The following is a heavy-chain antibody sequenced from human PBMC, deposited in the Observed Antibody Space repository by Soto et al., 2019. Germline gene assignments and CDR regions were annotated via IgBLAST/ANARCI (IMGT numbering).Heavy chain of an antibody. CDR1: GGTFRNYA. V-gene: IGHV1-69*01. D-gene: IGHD6-13*01. CDR3: AIPLPKQQLVRGAFDH. CDR2: SIPVSGTA. J-gene: IGHJ4*02. Sequence: QVQLVQSGAEVKKPGSSVKLSCKTSGGTFRNYAINWVRHAPGQGLGWMGGSIPVSGTANYAQTSQGRFTITADESTSTAYMELSSLRSKDTAVYYCAIPLPKQQLVRGAFDHWGQGTLVTVVS.